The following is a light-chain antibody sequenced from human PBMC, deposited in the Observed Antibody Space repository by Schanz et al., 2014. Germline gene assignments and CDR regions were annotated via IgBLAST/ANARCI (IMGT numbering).Light chain of an antibody. V-gene: IGKV3D-20*02. CDR3: QQRSNWIT. J-gene: IGKJ5*01. CDR1: QSVSSSY. Sequence: ETVLTQSPGTLSLSPGERATLSCRASQSVSSSYLAWYQQKPGQAPRLLIYGASYRATGTPDRFSGSGSGTDFTLTISSLEPEDFAVYYCQQRSNWITFGQGTRLEIK. CDR2: GAS.